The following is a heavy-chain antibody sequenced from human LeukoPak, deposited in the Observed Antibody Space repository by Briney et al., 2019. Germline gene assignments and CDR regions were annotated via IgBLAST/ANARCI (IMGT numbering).Heavy chain of an antibody. J-gene: IGHJ4*02. V-gene: IGHV3-49*04. D-gene: IGHD1-26*01. Sequence: GGSLRLSCTASGFTFGDYAMSWVRQAPGKGLEWVGFIRSKAYGGTTEYAASVKGRFTISRDDSKSIAYLQMNSLKTEDTAVYYCTRDREWELGLYYFDYWGQGTLVTVSS. CDR2: IRSKAYGGTT. CDR3: TRDREWELGLYYFDY. CDR1: GFTFGDYA.